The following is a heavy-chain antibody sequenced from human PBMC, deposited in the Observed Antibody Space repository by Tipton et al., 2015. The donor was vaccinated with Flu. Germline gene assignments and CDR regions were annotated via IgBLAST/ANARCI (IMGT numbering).Heavy chain of an antibody. CDR2: IYNSGTT. CDR1: SDSVTTSY. CDR3: ARRAYSNYVSDPKSCFDP. Sequence: TLSLTCNVYSDSVTTSYWHWIRQPPGKGLEWIGYIYNSGTTYNPSLKSRVTMSVDTSKNQFSLRLSSVSAADTAVYYCARRAYSNYVSDPKSCFDPWGQGILVTVSS. J-gene: IGHJ5*02. D-gene: IGHD4-11*01. V-gene: IGHV4-59*02.